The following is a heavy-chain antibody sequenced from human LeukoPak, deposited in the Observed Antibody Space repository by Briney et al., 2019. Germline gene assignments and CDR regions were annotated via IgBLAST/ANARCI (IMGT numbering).Heavy chain of an antibody. D-gene: IGHD1-14*01. V-gene: IGHV4-39*02. CDR1: GGSISSSSYY. CDR2: IYYSGTT. CDR3: ARIAYNRVYYFDY. Sequence: PSETLSLTCTVSGGSISSSSYYWGWIRQPPGKGLEWIGNIYYSGTTYFNASLKSRVTISVDTSKNHFSLKLTSVTAADTAVYYCARIAYNRVYYFDYWGQGTLVTVSS. J-gene: IGHJ4*02.